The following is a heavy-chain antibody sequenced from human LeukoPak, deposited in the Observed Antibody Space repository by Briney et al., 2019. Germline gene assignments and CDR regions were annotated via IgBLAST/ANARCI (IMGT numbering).Heavy chain of an antibody. J-gene: IGHJ5*02. V-gene: IGHV4-59*01. CDR2: IYYSGST. CDR1: GGSISSYY. Sequence: SETLSLTCTVSGGSISSYYWSWIRQPPGRGLEWIGYIYYSGSTNYNPSLKSRVTISVDTSKNQFSLKLRSVTAADTAVYYCARVLARGQWLVNWFDPWGQGTLVTVSS. CDR3: ARVLARGQWLVNWFDP. D-gene: IGHD6-19*01.